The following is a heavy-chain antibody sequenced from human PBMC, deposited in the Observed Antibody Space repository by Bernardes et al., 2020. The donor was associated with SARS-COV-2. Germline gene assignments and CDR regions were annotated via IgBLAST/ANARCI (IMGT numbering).Heavy chain of an antibody. D-gene: IGHD2-15*01. CDR1: GFSFSSYS. CDR2: ISTGSSTI. Sequence: GGSLRLSCAASGFSFSSYSMNWVRQAPGKGLEWVSYISTGSSTIYYADSLRGRFTMSRDNSKNTVYLQLNSLRAEDAAVYYCAGGGNLDYWGQGTLVTVSS. J-gene: IGHJ4*02. CDR3: AGGGNLDY. V-gene: IGHV3-48*01.